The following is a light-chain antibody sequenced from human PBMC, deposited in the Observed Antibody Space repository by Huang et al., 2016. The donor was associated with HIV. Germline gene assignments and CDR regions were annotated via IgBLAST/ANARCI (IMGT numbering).Light chain of an antibody. J-gene: IGKJ2*01. V-gene: IGKV1-5*03. CDR2: KAS. CDR1: QNINRW. Sequence: DIQMTQFPSSLSASVGDRVTISCRASQNINRWLAWYQQKPGKAPKVLIYKASSLESGVPSRVSGSGSGTEFTLTISSLQPDDSAIYYCQQYNNYSRTFGQGTKLEIK. CDR3: QQYNNYSRT.